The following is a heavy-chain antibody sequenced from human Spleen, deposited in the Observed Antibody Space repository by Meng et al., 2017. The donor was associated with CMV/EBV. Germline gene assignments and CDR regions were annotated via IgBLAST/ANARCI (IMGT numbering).Heavy chain of an antibody. D-gene: IGHD2-2*01. CDR1: GYTFTSYG. V-gene: IGHV1-18*01. Sequence: ASVKVSCKASGYTFTSYGISWVRQAPGQGLEWMGWISAYHGNTKYSQKFQGRVTMTTDTSTSTAYMELSSLRSEDTAVYYCARGIVVVPAAAPSLVDDYYYSMDIWGQGTTVTVSS. CDR3: ARGIVVVPAAAPSLVDDYYYSMDI. J-gene: IGHJ6*02. CDR2: ISAYHGNT.